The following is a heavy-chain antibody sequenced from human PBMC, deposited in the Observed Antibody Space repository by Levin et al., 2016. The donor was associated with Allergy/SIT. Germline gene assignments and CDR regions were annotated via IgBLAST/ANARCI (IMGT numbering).Heavy chain of an antibody. Sequence: LSLTCAASGFTFSSYSMNWVRQAPGKGLEWVSSISSSSSYIYYADSVKGRFTISRDNAKNSLYLQMNSLRAEDTAVYYCARDHTTVTRPPGYADYWGQGTLVTVSS. CDR3: ARDHTTVTRPPGYADY. CDR2: ISSSSSYI. CDR1: GFTFSSYS. J-gene: IGHJ4*02. V-gene: IGHV3-21*01. D-gene: IGHD4-17*01.